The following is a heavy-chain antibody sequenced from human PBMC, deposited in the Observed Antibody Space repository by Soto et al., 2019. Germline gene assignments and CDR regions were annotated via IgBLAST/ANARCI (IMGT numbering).Heavy chain of an antibody. Sequence: GASVKVSCKASGYTFTSYDINWVRQATGQGLEWMGWMNPNSGNTGYAQKFQGRITMTRDTSINTAYMELSSLRSEDTAMYYCAKNLYSGSYSDDTFDIWGQGTIVTVSS. D-gene: IGHD1-26*01. J-gene: IGHJ3*02. CDR3: AKNLYSGSYSDDTFDI. CDR2: MNPNSGNT. CDR1: GYTFTSYD. V-gene: IGHV1-8*01.